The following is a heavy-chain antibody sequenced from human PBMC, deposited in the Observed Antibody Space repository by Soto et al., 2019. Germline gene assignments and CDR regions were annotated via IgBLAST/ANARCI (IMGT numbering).Heavy chain of an antibody. CDR2: INHIGST. D-gene: IGHD6-13*01. J-gene: IGHJ5*02. CDR3: ASGIRGIGAAGAVDWFDP. CDR1: GGSFSGYY. V-gene: IGHV4-34*01. Sequence: PSETLSLTCGVYGGSFSGYYWSWIRQPPGKGLEWLGEINHIGSTTYNSALKSRVTMSIDTSKKQFSLKLTSVTAADTAVYYCASGIRGIGAAGAVDWFDPWGQGTLVTVSS.